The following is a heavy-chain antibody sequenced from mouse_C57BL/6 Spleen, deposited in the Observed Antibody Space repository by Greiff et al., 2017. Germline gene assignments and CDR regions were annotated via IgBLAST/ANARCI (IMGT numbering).Heavy chain of an antibody. D-gene: IGHD2-4*01. CDR1: GFNIKDYY. J-gene: IGHJ3*01. CDR3: ARGYYDYDDFY. Sequence: EVQLQESGAELVKPGASVKLSCTASGFNIKDYYMPWVKQGTEQGLEWIGRIDPEDGETKYAPKIQGKATITADTSSNPAYLQLSSLTSEDTAVYYGARGYYDYDDFYWGQGTLVTVSA. V-gene: IGHV14-2*01. CDR2: IDPEDGET.